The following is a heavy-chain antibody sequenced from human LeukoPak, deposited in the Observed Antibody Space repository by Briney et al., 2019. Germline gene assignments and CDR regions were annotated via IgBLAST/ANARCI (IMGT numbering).Heavy chain of an antibody. D-gene: IGHD5-12*01. J-gene: IGHJ5*02. V-gene: IGHV1-18*04. CDR1: GYTFTDYY. CDR2: ISAYNGNT. CDR3: ARGSYGDYDGWFDP. Sequence: ASAKVSCKASGYTFTDYYLHWVRQAPGQGLEWMGWISAYNGNTNYAQKLQGRVTMTTDTSTSTAYMELRSLRSDDTAFYYCARGSYGDYDGWFDPWGQGTLVTVSS.